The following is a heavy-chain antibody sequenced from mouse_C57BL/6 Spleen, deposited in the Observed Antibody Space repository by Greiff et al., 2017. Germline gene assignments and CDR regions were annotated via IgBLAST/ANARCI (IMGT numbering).Heavy chain of an antibody. CDR1: GYTFTDYY. J-gene: IGHJ2*01. D-gene: IGHD2-3*01. CDR3: ARWDPYDGSDY. V-gene: IGHV1-19*01. CDR2: INPYNGGT. Sequence: EVQLQQSGPVLVKPGASVKMSCKASGYTFTDYYMNWVKQSHGKSLEWIGVINPYNGGTSYNQKFKGKATLTVDKSSSTAYMELNSLTSEDSAVYYCARWDPYDGSDYWGQGTTLTVSS.